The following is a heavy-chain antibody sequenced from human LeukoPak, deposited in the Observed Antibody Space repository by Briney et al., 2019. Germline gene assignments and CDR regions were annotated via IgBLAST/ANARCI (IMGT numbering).Heavy chain of an antibody. Sequence: GGSLRLSCAASGFAFSSYWMSWVRQAPGKGLEWVANIKQDGSEKYYVDSVKGRFTISRDNAKNSLYLQMNSLRAEDTAVYYCARVGGYCSSTSCYDSDYFDYWGQGTLVTVSS. J-gene: IGHJ4*02. CDR1: GFAFSSYW. CDR2: IKQDGSEK. D-gene: IGHD2-2*01. V-gene: IGHV3-7*01. CDR3: ARVGGYCSSTSCYDSDYFDY.